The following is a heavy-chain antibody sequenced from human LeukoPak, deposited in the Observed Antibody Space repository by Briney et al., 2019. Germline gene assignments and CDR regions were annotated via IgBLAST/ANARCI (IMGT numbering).Heavy chain of an antibody. CDR1: GGSISRYH. Sequence: SSETLSLTCTVSGGSISRYHWSWIRQPPGKGLEWIGYIYYSGSTNYNPSLKSRVTISVDTSKNQFSLKLSSVIAADTAVYYCTRGIDGYNDYWGQGTLVTVSS. J-gene: IGHJ4*02. CDR2: IYYSGST. V-gene: IGHV4-59*01. D-gene: IGHD5-24*01. CDR3: TRGIDGYNDY.